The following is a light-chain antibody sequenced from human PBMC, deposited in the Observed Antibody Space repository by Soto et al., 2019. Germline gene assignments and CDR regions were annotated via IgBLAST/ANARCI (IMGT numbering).Light chain of an antibody. CDR3: SSYTSSSTLL. Sequence: QSVLTQPASVSGSPGQSITISCTGTSSHVGGYNYVSWYQQHPGKAPKLMIYDVSNRPSGVSNRFSGSKSGNTASLTISGLQAEDEADYYCSSYTSSSTLLFGTGTKVTVL. J-gene: IGLJ1*01. CDR1: SSHVGGYNY. CDR2: DVS. V-gene: IGLV2-14*01.